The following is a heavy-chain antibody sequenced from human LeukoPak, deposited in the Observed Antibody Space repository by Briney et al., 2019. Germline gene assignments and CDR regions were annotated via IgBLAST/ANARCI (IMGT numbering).Heavy chain of an antibody. D-gene: IGHD5-18*01. Sequence: SETPSLTCTVSGGSISSYYWSWIRQPPGKGLEWIGYIYYSGSTNYNPSLKSRVTISVDTSKNQFSLELSSVTAADTAVYYCARAGYSYGYYYYYYMDVWGKGTTVTVSS. V-gene: IGHV4-59*01. CDR1: GGSISSYY. J-gene: IGHJ6*03. CDR2: IYYSGST. CDR3: ARAGYSYGYYYYYYMDV.